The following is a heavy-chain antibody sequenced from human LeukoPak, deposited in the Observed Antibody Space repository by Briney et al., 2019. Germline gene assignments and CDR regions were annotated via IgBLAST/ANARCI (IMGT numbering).Heavy chain of an antibody. J-gene: IGHJ4*02. CDR1: GGSISTTNYY. CDR3: ARHDGGYNLDY. CDR2: IYSSGNT. Sequence: SETLSLTCTVSGGSISTTNYYWGWIRQPPGRDLEWIGSIYSSGNTYYNPSLESRVTISVDTSKNQLSLKLTSATAADTSVYYCARHDGGYNLDYWGQGTLVTVSS. V-gene: IGHV4-39*01. D-gene: IGHD5-24*01.